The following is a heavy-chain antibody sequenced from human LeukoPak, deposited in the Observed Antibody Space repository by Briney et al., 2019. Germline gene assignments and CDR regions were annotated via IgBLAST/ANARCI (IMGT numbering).Heavy chain of an antibody. CDR2: IRSSSSYI. CDR3: ARHRDGYVPLDY. CDR1: GFTFSSYR. V-gene: IGHV3-21*03. D-gene: IGHD3-16*01. J-gene: IGHJ4*02. Sequence: GGSLSLFCAASGFTFSSYRMNWVRQAPGKGLEWVSSIRSSSSYIYYADSVKDRFSISRDNAKNSLYLQTNSLRAEDTAVYYCARHRDGYVPLDYWGRETRLPVSS.